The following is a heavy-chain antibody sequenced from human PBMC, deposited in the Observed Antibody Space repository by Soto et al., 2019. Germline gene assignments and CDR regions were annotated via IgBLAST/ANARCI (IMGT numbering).Heavy chain of an antibody. Sequence: GGSLRLSCAASGFTFDDYTMHWVRQAPGKGLEWVSGISWNSGSIGYADSVKGRFTISRDNAKNSLYLQMNSLRAEDTALYYCAKDKGYDWLVDFDYWGKEPLVTVSS. J-gene: IGHJ4*02. CDR1: GFTFDDYT. CDR2: ISWNSGSI. V-gene: IGHV3-9*01. D-gene: IGHD5-12*01. CDR3: AKDKGYDWLVDFDY.